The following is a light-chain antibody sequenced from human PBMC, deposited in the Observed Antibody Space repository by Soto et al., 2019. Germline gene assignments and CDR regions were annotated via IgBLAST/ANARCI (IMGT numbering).Light chain of an antibody. CDR2: GAS. CDR3: QQRHMWPIT. CDR1: QGVSRK. Sequence: DIVMTQSPATLSVAPGERVTFSCRASQGVSRKLAWYQHKPGQAPRLLIYGASNRATGIPDRFSGSGSGTDFTLTISSLEPEDSAVYYCQQRHMWPITFGQGTRLEIK. J-gene: IGKJ5*01. V-gene: IGKV3-11*01.